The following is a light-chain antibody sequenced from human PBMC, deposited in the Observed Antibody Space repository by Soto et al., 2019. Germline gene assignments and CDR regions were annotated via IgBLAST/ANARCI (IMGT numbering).Light chain of an antibody. CDR1: SSDVGGYDY. CDR2: NVS. J-gene: IGLJ2*01. Sequence: QSALTQPASVSGSPGQSITISCTGTSSDVGGYDYVSWYQQHPGKAPKLMIYNVSNRPSGVSNRFSGSKSGNTASLTISGLQAEDEADYYCSSYTRISTVVFGGGTKPTVL. CDR3: SSYTRISTVV. V-gene: IGLV2-14*01.